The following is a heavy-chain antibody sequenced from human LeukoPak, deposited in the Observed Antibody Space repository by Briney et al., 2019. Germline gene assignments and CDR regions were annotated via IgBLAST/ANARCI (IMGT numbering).Heavy chain of an antibody. D-gene: IGHD6-13*01. J-gene: IGHJ4*02. CDR3: ARAYSSSWYTDY. CDR1: GFTLSDYY. Sequence: PGGSLRLSCAASGFTLSDYYMNWIRQAPGKGLEWLSYISSSGRTIYYADSVKGRFTISRDNAKNSLYLQMNSLRAEDTAVYYCARAYSSSWYTDYWGQGTLVTVSS. V-gene: IGHV3-11*04. CDR2: ISSSGRTI.